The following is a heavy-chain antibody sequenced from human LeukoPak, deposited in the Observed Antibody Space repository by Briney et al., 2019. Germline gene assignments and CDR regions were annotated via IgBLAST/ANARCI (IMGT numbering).Heavy chain of an antibody. CDR3: ARGLDCSSTSCYDY. Sequence: ASVKVSCKASGGTFSSYAISWVRQAPGQGLEWMGWIIPIFGTANYAQKFQGRVTITADESTSTAYMELSSLRSEDTAVYYCARGLDCSSTSCYDYWGQGTLVTVSS. CDR1: GGTFSSYA. J-gene: IGHJ4*02. V-gene: IGHV1-69*01. D-gene: IGHD2-2*01. CDR2: IIPIFGTA.